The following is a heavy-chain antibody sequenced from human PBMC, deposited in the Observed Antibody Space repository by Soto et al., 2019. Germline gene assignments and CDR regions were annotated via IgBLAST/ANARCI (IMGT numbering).Heavy chain of an antibody. CDR3: ARSSPSGGYDFWSGYYYFDY. CDR1: GYTFTGYY. CDR2: INPNSGGT. V-gene: IGHV1-2*04. J-gene: IGHJ4*02. Sequence: ASVKVSCKASGYTFTGYYMHWVRQAPGQGLEWMGWINPNSGGTNYAQKFQGWVTMTRDTSISTAYMELSRLRSDDTDVYYCARSSPSGGYDFWSGYYYFDYWGQGTLVTVSS. D-gene: IGHD3-3*01.